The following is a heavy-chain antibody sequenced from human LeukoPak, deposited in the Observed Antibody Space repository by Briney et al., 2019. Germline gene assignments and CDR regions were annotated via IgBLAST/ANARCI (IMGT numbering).Heavy chain of an antibody. CDR3: ARVDTVMAYYFDL. Sequence: GGSLRLSCAASGFTVRTNCMTWVRQAPGKGLEWVSTIYSGGTTYYADSVMGRFTISRHNSRNTLYLQMNSLRAEDTAVYYCARVDTVMAYYFDLWGQGTLVTVSS. CDR1: GFTVRTNC. J-gene: IGHJ4*02. V-gene: IGHV3-53*04. CDR2: IYSGGTT. D-gene: IGHD5-18*01.